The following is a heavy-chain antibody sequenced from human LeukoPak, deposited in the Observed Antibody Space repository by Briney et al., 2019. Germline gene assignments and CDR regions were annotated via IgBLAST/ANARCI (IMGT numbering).Heavy chain of an antibody. CDR2: IVGSGDSS. CDR1: GFNFNEYA. Sequence: GGSLRLSCVASGFNFNEYAMAWVRQAPGKRPQWVSSIVGSGDSSVYADSVKGRFTISRDNSKHTLYLQMNSLRSDDTAVYYCATYSGRYYLKRGAFDIWGQGTMVTVSS. D-gene: IGHD1-26*01. V-gene: IGHV3-23*01. J-gene: IGHJ3*02. CDR3: ATYSGRYYLKRGAFDI.